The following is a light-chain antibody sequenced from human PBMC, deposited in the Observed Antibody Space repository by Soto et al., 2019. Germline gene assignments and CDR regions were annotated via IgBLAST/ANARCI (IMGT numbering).Light chain of an antibody. V-gene: IGKV1-5*03. Sequence: DIEMTQSPSTLSASVGDRVTITCRASQSITTWLAWYQQKPGKAPKLLIYKATNVQTGVPSRFRGSGSGTEFSLTISSLQPEDFAIYYCQQYNDYQYTFGQGTRLESK. J-gene: IGKJ2*01. CDR2: KAT. CDR3: QQYNDYQYT. CDR1: QSITTW.